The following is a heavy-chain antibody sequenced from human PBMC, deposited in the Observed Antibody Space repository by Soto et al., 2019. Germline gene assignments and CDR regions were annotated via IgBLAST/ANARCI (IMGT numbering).Heavy chain of an antibody. Sequence: GASVKVSCKASGGTFSSYAISWVRQAPGQGLEWMGWINPSNGGTKYAEKFQGRVTMTRDTSISTAYVELSRLTSDDTAVYYCASAAVTGTAGLDFWGQGTLVTVSS. D-gene: IGHD6-19*01. J-gene: IGHJ4*02. V-gene: IGHV1-2*02. CDR3: ASAAVTGTAGLDF. CDR1: GGTFSSYA. CDR2: INPSNGGT.